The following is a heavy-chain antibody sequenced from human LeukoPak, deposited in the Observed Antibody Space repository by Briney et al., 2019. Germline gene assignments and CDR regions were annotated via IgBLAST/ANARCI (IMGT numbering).Heavy chain of an antibody. CDR3: ARTLDFGSASTRYSDV. Sequence: GESLKISCKGSGYPFSYFWVAWVRQMPGKGLEWMGVIYPGDSDTRYSPSFQGQVTISADESINTAYLQWSSLKASDTATYYCARTLDFGSASTRYSDVWSKGTRVIVSS. CDR2: IYPGDSDT. D-gene: IGHD3-10*01. CDR1: GYPFSYFW. J-gene: IGHJ6*04. V-gene: IGHV5-51*01.